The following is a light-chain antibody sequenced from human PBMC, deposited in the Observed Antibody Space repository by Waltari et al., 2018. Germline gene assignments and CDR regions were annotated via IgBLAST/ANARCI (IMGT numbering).Light chain of an antibody. CDR2: WAY. Sequence: DLVMTQSPESLTMSLGERATINCKSSQSLLDRTNNKHNLAWYQKKPGEPPRLLIYWAYTRESGIPDRFSGSGSGTDFTLTVSNLQAEDVGVYYCQQYLRVPLTVGGGTKVEI. CDR3: QQYLRVPLT. V-gene: IGKV4-1*01. CDR1: QSLLDRTNNKHN. J-gene: IGKJ4*01.